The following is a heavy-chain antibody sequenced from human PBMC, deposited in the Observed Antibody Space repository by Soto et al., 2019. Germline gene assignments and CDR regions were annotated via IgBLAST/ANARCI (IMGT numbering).Heavy chain of an antibody. CDR2: ISSSSSTI. CDR3: ARDVPPRAGDYYYYGMDV. J-gene: IGHJ6*02. Sequence: GGSLRLSCAASGFTFSSYSMNWVRQAPGKGLEWVSYISSSSSTIYYADSVKGRFTISRDNAKNSLYLQMNSLRDEDTAVYYCARDVPPRAGDYYYYGMDVWGQGTTVTVS. CDR1: GFTFSSYS. V-gene: IGHV3-48*02. D-gene: IGHD6-19*01.